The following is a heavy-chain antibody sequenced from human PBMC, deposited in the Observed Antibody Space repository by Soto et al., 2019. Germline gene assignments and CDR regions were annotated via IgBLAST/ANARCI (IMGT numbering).Heavy chain of an antibody. CDR3: ARVVAAAGTDYYDGMDV. J-gene: IGHJ6*02. V-gene: IGHV4-61*01. Sequence: QVQLQESGPGLVKPSETLSLTCTVSGGSVSSGSYYWSWIRQPPGKGLEWIGYIYYSGSTNYNPSLTRRVTISVDTSTSQCSLKLRSLTAAGTAVYYCARVVAAAGTDYYDGMDVWGPGTTVTVSS. D-gene: IGHD6-13*01. CDR2: IYYSGST. CDR1: GGSVSSGSYY.